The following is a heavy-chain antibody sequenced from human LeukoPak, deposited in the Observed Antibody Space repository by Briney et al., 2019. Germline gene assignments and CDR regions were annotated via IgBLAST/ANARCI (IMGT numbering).Heavy chain of an antibody. CDR3: ARDRGGGSGTYYILY. CDR1: GYTFTDYH. V-gene: IGHV1-2*02. J-gene: IGHJ4*02. CDR2: INPNNGGT. Sequence: GASVKVSCKASGYTFTDYHMHWVRQAAGQGLEWLGWINPNNGGTNYAQKFQGRVTMTRDTSISTAYMELSSLRSDDTAVYYCARDRGGGSGTYYILYWGLGSLVTVSS. D-gene: IGHD3-10*01.